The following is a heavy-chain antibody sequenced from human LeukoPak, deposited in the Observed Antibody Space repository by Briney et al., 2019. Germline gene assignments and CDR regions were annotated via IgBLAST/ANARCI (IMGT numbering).Heavy chain of an antibody. CDR2: INPNSGGT. CDR3: ARVDFWSGYDY. CDR1: GYTFTGYY. V-gene: IGHV1-2*02. D-gene: IGHD3-3*01. J-gene: IGHJ4*02. Sequence: ASVKVSCKASGYTFTGYYMHWVRQAPGQGLEWMGWINPNSGGTNYAQKFQGRVTMTRDTSISTAYMELSSLRSEDTAVYYCARVDFWSGYDYWGQGTLVTVSS.